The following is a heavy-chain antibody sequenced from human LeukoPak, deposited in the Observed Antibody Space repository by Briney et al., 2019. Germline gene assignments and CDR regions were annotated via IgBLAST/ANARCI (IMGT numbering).Heavy chain of an antibody. CDR3: AKGWSQLLISWFDP. CDR1: GFTFSSYA. J-gene: IGHJ5*02. Sequence: GGSLRLSCAASGFTFSSYAMSWVRQAPGKGLEWVSAISGSGGSTYYADSVKGRFTISRDNSKNTLYLQMNSLRVEDTAVYYCAKGWSQLLISWFDPWGQGTLVTVSS. D-gene: IGHD2-2*01. V-gene: IGHV3-23*01. CDR2: ISGSGGST.